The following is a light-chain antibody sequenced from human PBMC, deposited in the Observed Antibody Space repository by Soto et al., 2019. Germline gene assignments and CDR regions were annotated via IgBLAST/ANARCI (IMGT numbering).Light chain of an antibody. CDR3: QQYTNWPALT. CDR2: GAS. V-gene: IGKV3D-15*01. J-gene: IGKJ4*01. CDR1: QSVSGN. Sequence: EIVMTQSPATLSVSPGERATLSCRASQSVSGNLAWYQQKPGQAPSLLIYGASTRATGIPARFSGSGSGTEFTLTISGLQSEDFSVYYCQQYTNWPALTFGGGAQVEVQ.